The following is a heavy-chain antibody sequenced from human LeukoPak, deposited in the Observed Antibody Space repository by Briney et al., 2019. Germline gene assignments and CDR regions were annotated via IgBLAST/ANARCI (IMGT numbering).Heavy chain of an antibody. D-gene: IGHD6-13*01. CDR1: GGSFSGYY. J-gene: IGHJ5*02. Sequence: SETLSLTCAVYGGSFSGYYWSWIRQPPGKGLGWIGEINHSGSTNYNPSLKSRVTISVDTSKNQFSLKLSSVTAADTAVYYCARGGGYSSSWYWFDPWGQGTLVTVSS. CDR2: INHSGST. CDR3: ARGGGYSSSWYWFDP. V-gene: IGHV4-34*01.